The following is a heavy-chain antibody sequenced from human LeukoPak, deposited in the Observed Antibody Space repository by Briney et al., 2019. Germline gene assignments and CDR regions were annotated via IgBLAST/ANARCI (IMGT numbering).Heavy chain of an antibody. V-gene: IGHV3-21*01. CDR2: ISSSSSYI. J-gene: IGHJ6*02. CDR3: AREGPTNYYGMDV. CDR1: RFTFSSYS. Sequence: GGSLRLSCAASRFTFSSYSMKWVPQAPGKGLEGGSSISSSSSYIYYADSVKGRFTISRDNAKNSLYLQMNSLRAEDTAVYYCAREGPTNYYGMDVWGQGTTVTVSS.